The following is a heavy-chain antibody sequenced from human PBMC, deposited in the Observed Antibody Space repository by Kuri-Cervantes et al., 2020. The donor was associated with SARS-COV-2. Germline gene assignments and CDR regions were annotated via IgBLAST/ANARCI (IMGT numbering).Heavy chain of an antibody. CDR2: ISGSCGST. Sequence: GESLKISCGASGFTFSSYAMNWVRQAPGKGLEWVSIISGSCGSTYYADSVKGRFTLSRGNSKKTLYLQINSLRAEATAVYYGAKDGGIWGQGTMVTVSS. D-gene: IGHD3-16*01. CDR3: AKDGGI. CDR1: GFTFSSYA. V-gene: IGHV3-23*01. J-gene: IGHJ3*02.